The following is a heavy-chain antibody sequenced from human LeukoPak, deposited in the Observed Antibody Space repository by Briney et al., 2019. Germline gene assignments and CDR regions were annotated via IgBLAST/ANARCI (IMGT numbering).Heavy chain of an antibody. D-gene: IGHD6-19*01. Sequence: GGSLRLSCAASGFTFSSYSMNWVRQAPGKGLEWVSSISSSSSYIYYADSVKGRFTISRDNAKNSLYLQMNSLRAEDTAVYYCARLPGIAVAGSLGHWGQGTLVTVSS. J-gene: IGHJ4*02. CDR3: ARLPGIAVAGSLGH. V-gene: IGHV3-21*01. CDR1: GFTFSSYS. CDR2: ISSSSSYI.